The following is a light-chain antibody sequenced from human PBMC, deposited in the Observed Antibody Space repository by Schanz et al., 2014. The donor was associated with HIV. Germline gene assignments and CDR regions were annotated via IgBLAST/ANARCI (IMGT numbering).Light chain of an antibody. J-gene: IGLJ2*01. CDR3: SPYTSRNTLL. CDR2: DVT. Sequence: QSALTQPRSVSGSPGQSVTISCTGTSSDVGGYNYAPWYQQHPGKAPKLLIYDVTDRPSGISNRFSGSKSGKTASLTISGLQAEDEADYYCSPYTSRNTLLFGGGTKLTVL. CDR1: SSDVGGYNY. V-gene: IGLV2-14*01.